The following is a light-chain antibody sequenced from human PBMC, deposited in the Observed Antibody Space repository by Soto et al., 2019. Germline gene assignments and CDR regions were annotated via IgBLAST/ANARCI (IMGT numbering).Light chain of an antibody. CDR1: QNIISNY. Sequence: EIVLTQSPGTLSFSPGERATLSCRASQNIISNYLAWYQQKPGQPPRLLLYDASSRATGIPDRFSGSGSGTDFTLTSSRLEPDDSALYYFKQYSGLPTFGQGTKLEIK. CDR3: KQYSGLPT. V-gene: IGKV3-20*01. J-gene: IGKJ2*01. CDR2: DAS.